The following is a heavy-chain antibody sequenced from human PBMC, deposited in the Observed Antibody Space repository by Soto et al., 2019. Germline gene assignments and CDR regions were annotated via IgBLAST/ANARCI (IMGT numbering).Heavy chain of an antibody. CDR3: ARVATGSSPVGYFDY. V-gene: IGHV1-3*01. CDR2: INAGNGNT. CDR1: GYTFTSYA. J-gene: IGHJ4*02. Sequence: GASVKVSCKASGYTFTSYAMHWVRQAPGQRLEWMGWINAGNGNTKYSQKFQGRVTITRDTSASTAYMELSSLRSEDTAVYYCARVATGSSPVGYFDYWGQGTLVTVSS. D-gene: IGHD1-26*01.